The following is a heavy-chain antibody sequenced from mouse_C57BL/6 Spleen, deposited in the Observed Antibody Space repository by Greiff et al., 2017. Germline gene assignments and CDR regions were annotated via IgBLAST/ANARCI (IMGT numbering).Heavy chain of an antibody. D-gene: IGHD1-1*01. CDR1: GFTFSSYA. V-gene: IGHV5-4*01. J-gene: IGHJ1*03. CDR3: AREGSYYGSSYEGYFDV. Sequence: EVKVVESGGGLVKPGGSLKLSCAASGFTFSSYAMSWVRQTPEKRLEWVATISDGGSYTYYPDNVKGRFTISRDNAKNNLYLQMSHLKSEDTAMYYCAREGSYYGSSYEGYFDVWGTGTTVTVSS. CDR2: ISDGGSYT.